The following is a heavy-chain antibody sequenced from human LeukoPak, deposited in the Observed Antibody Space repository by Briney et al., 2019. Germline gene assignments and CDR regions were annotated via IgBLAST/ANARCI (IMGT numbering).Heavy chain of an antibody. CDR1: GYTFTGYY. V-gene: IGHV1-2*02. CDR2: INPNSGGT. Sequence: ASVKVSCKASGYTFTGYYMHWVRRAPGQGLEWMGWINPNSGGTNYAQKFQGRVTMTRDTSISTAYMELSRLRSDDTAVYYCAPTWYSSGWYMVYWGQGTLVTVSS. CDR3: APTWYSSGWYMVY. D-gene: IGHD6-19*01. J-gene: IGHJ4*02.